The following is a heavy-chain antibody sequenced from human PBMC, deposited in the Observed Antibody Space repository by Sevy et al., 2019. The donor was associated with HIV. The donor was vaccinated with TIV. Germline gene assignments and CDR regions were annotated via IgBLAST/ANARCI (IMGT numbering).Heavy chain of an antibody. CDR2: LSFGCGKI. V-gene: IGHV3-23*01. CDR3: AREGSTKPHDY. J-gene: IGHJ4*02. Sequence: GGSLRLSCAASGFDFSIYSMSWVRQAPGKGLEWVSTLSFGCGKINYADSVKGRFTISRDNSKSSVYLQMNNMRVEDTAVYYCAREGSTKPHDYGGQGTLVTVSS. CDR1: GFDFSIYS. D-gene: IGHD2-8*01.